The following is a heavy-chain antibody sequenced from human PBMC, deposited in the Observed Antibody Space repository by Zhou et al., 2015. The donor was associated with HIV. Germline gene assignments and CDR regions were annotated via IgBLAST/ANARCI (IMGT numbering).Heavy chain of an antibody. J-gene: IGHJ6*02. Sequence: QVQLVQSGAEVKKPGSSVKVSCKASGGTFSSYAISWVRQAPGQGLEWMGGIIPIFGTANYAQKFQGRVTITADESTSTAYMELSSLRSEDTAVYYCARGKGFTMVRGVDGRRPSFGMDVWGQGTTGHRLL. CDR2: IIPIFGTA. V-gene: IGHV1-69*01. D-gene: IGHD3-10*01. CDR3: ARGKGFTMVRGVDGRRPSFGMDV. CDR1: GGTFSSYA.